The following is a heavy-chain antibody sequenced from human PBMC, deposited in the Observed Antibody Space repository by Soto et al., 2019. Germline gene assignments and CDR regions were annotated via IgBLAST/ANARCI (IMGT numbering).Heavy chain of an antibody. V-gene: IGHV3-73*01. Sequence: EVQLEESGGGLVQPGGSLKLSCAASGFTFSGSAMHWVRQASGKGLEWVGSIRSKANSYATAYAASVTGRFTISRDDSTSTAYLQMNRLQSEDTAVYYCTSAVSANGFDHWGQGTVATVSS. CDR1: GFTFSGSA. D-gene: IGHD6-25*01. J-gene: IGHJ4*02. CDR3: TSAVSANGFDH. CDR2: IRSKANSYAT.